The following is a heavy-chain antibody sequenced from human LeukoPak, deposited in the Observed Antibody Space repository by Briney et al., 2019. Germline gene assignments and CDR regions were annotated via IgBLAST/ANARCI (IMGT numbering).Heavy chain of an antibody. J-gene: IGHJ4*02. CDR1: GVTVSSTY. CDR2: IYSAGSA. CDR3: AKGHCTNGICWLD. V-gene: IGHV3-53*01. D-gene: IGHD2-8*01. Sequence: GGALRLSCAASGVTVSSTYMSWVRQAPGKGLEWGSIIYSAGSAYYADSVRGRFTISRDNPKNPLYLQMNSLRAEDTAVYYCAKGHCTNGICWLDWGQGTLVTVSS.